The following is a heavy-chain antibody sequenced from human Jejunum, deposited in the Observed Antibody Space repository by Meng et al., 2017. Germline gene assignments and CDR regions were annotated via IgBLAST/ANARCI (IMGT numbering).Heavy chain of an antibody. CDR2: IYHGGNT. Sequence: QVQLQESGSGLVKPSGTLSLTCAVSGGYINKENWWSWVRQSPERGLEWIGEIYHGGNTNYNPSLKRRVTMSVDESTNQMSLKLTSVTAADTAVYYCVRGEFAMLARFDFWGQGILVTVSS. V-gene: IGHV4-4*02. CDR1: GGYINKENW. J-gene: IGHJ4*02. CDR3: VRGEFAMLARFDF. D-gene: IGHD2-2*01.